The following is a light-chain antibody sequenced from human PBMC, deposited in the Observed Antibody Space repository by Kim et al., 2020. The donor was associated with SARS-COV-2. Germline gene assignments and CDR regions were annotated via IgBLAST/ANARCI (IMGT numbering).Light chain of an antibody. CDR1: QSITNY. CDR2: GAL. J-gene: IGKJ5*01. CDR3: QQSYSTIS. Sequence: SASVGDRVTITCRASQSITNYLNWYQQKPGKAPKLLIYGALRLQTGVPSRFSGSGSGTEFTLTISSLQPEDFATYYCQQSYSTISFGQGTRLEIK. V-gene: IGKV1-39*01.